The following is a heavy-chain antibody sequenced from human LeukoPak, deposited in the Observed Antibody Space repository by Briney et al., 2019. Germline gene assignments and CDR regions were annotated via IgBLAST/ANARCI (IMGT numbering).Heavy chain of an antibody. J-gene: IGHJ2*01. V-gene: IGHV4-39*07. D-gene: IGHD3-10*01. Sequence: SETLSLTCTVSGGSISSSSYYWGWIRQPPGKGLEWIGSIYYSGNTYYNPSLKSRVRISVDTSKNQFSLKLSSVTAADTAAYYCARTSYYGSGSWYFDLWGRGTLVSVSS. CDR3: ARTSYYGSGSWYFDL. CDR1: GGSISSSSYY. CDR2: IYYSGNT.